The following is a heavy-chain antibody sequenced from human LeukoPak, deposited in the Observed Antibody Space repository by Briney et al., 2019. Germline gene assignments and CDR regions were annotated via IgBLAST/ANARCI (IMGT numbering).Heavy chain of an antibody. D-gene: IGHD2-8*01. CDR1: GYTFTSYY. CDR3: AREVPVSRPAFDP. V-gene: IGHV1-46*01. J-gene: IGHJ5*02. Sequence: ASVKVSCKASGYTFTSYYMHWVRQAPGQGLEWMGIINPSGGSTRYAQKFQGRGTMTRDKYTRKVYMELRSLSSEDTPEDDCAREVPVSRPAFDPWGQGTLVTVSS. CDR2: INPSGGST.